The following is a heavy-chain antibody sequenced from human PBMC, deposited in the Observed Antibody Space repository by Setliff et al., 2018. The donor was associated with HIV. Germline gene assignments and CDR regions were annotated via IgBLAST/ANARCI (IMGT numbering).Heavy chain of an antibody. D-gene: IGHD6-13*01. Sequence: SETLSLTCVVSGFSIKNDNWWNWVRQTPGKGLEWIGQIFHDGTVTYKPSLESRVTILMDILKNHFSLNLKSVTAADTAIYYCARGLTAPAAAGSWGQGMLVTVSS. CDR1: GFSIKNDNW. CDR3: ARGLTAPAAAGS. V-gene: IGHV4-4*02. J-gene: IGHJ5*02. CDR2: IFHDGTV.